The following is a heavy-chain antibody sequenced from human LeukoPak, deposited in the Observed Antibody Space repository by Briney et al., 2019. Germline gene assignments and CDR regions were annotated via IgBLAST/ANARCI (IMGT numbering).Heavy chain of an antibody. CDR2: INPNSGGT. CDR3: ARVGGSSRYRKRICFDP. V-gene: IGHV1-2*02. D-gene: IGHD6-13*01. Sequence: GASVTVCFKASGYTFTGYYMHWVRQAPGQGLEWMGWINPNSGGTNYAQKFQGRVTMTRDTSISTAYMELSRLRSDDTAVYYCARVGGSSRYRKRICFDPWGQGTLVTVSS. CDR1: GYTFTGYY. J-gene: IGHJ5*02.